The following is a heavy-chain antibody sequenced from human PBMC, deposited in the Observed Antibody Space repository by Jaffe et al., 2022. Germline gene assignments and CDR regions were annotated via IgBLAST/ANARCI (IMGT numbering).Heavy chain of an antibody. CDR1: GFTFSSYA. D-gene: IGHD2-15*01. CDR3: ATRYCSGGSCSPYYFDY. CDR2: ISGSGGST. V-gene: IGHV3-23*01. Sequence: EVQLLESGGGLVQPGGSLRLSCAASGFTFSSYAMSWVRQAPGKGLEWVSAISGSGGSTYYADSVKGRFTISRDNSKNTLYLQMNSLRAEDTAVYYCATRYCSGGSCSPYYFDYWGQGTLVTVSS. J-gene: IGHJ4*02.